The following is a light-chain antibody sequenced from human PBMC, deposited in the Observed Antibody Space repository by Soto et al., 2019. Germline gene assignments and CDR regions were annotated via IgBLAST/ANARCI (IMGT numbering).Light chain of an antibody. CDR2: GAS. J-gene: IGKJ2*01. Sequence: EIGLTQSPGNLSLSPGDRATLSCRTSQSVSSSYLARYQQKPGQAPRLLIYGASRRATGIPDRFSGSGSGTDFTLTISRLEPEDFAVYFCQQYARSSYPFGQGTKLEIK. V-gene: IGKV3-20*01. CDR3: QQYARSSYP. CDR1: QSVSSSY.